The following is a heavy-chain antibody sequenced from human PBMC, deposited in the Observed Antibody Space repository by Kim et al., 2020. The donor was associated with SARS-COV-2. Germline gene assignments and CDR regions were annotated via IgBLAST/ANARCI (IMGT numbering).Heavy chain of an antibody. Sequence: GGSLRLSCADSGFTLSGVAMSWVRQAPGKRPEWVAQIEQNGGDKHYVDSVKGRFTISRDNAKNSLFLQMNSLRLEDTAIYYCTTQGSRWGHGTLVTVSS. CDR1: GFTLSGVA. CDR3: TTQGSR. CDR2: IEQNGGDK. V-gene: IGHV3-7*01. J-gene: IGHJ4*01.